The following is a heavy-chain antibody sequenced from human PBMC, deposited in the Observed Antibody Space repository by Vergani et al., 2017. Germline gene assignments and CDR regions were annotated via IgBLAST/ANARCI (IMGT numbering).Heavy chain of an antibody. CDR2: ISYDGSNN. CDR3: AKAGDYYDSSGSYSPSYFDY. J-gene: IGHJ4*02. CDR1: GFTCSSYG. Sequence: QVQLVESGGGVVQPGRSLRLYCAASGFTCSSYGMHWVRQAPGKGLEWGAVISYDGSNNYYAYSVKGRVIISRDNSKNTLYLQMNSLRAEDTAVYYCAKAGDYYDSSGSYSPSYFDYWGQGTLVTVSS. D-gene: IGHD3-22*01. V-gene: IGHV3-30*18.